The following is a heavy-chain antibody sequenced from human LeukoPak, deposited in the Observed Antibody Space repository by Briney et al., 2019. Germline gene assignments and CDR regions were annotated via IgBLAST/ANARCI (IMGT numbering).Heavy chain of an antibody. V-gene: IGHV4-38-2*01. Sequence: SETLSLTCAVSGYSISSGYYWGWIRQPPGKGLEWIGSIYHSGSTYYNPSLKSRVTISVDTSKNQFSLKLSSVTAADTAVYYCARRVKGVVVPAAVDYWGQGTLVTVSS. CDR3: ARRVKGVVVPAAVDY. CDR2: IYHSGST. J-gene: IGHJ4*02. D-gene: IGHD2-2*01. CDR1: GYSISSGYY.